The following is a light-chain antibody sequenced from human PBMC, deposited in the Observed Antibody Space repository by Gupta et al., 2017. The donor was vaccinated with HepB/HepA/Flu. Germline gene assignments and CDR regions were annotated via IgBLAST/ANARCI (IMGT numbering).Light chain of an antibody. CDR2: DAS. V-gene: IGKV3-11*01. J-gene: IGKJ1*01. CDR3: QQRSNWPRT. CDR1: QSVSSY. Sequence: EIVLTQSPATLSLSPGERATLSCRASQSVSSYLAWYQQKPGQAPRLLIYDASNRATGIPARFSGSGSGTXFTLTIXSREPEDFAVYYCQQRSNWPRTFGXGTKVEIK.